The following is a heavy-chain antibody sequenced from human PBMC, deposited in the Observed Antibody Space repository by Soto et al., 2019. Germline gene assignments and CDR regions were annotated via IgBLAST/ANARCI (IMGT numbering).Heavy chain of an antibody. CDR1: GGSVSSGSYY. J-gene: IGHJ4*02. CDR3: AREHYYDSSRFYPYYFDY. CDR2: IFYSGST. Sequence: SETLSLTCTVSGGSVSSGSYYWTWIRQPPGKGLEWIGYIFYSGSTNYNPSLKSRVTISIDTSKNLFSLKLGSVTAADTAVYYCAREHYYDSSRFYPYYFDYWGQGTLVTVSS. V-gene: IGHV4-61*01. D-gene: IGHD3-22*01.